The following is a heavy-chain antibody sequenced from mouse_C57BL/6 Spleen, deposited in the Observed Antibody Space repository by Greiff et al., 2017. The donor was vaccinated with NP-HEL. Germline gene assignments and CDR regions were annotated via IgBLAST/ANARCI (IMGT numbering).Heavy chain of an antibody. CDR1: GYAFTNYL. J-gene: IGHJ1*03. V-gene: IGHV1-54*01. D-gene: IGHD2-3*01. CDR3: ARGDDGYYRYFDV. CDR2: INPGSGGT. Sequence: VQLKESGAELVRPGTSVKVSCKASGYAFTNYLIEWVKQRPGQGLEWIGVINPGSGGTNYNEKFKGKATLTADKSSSTAYMQLSSLTSEDSAVYFCARGDDGYYRYFDVWGTGTTVTVSS.